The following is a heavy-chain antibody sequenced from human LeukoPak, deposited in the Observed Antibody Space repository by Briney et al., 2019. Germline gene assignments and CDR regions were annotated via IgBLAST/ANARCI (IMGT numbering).Heavy chain of an antibody. D-gene: IGHD6-25*01. CDR2: IYSGGGT. J-gene: IGHJ4*02. CDR3: AKGSRAAGYYFDY. Sequence: GGSLTLSCAASGFTVSSNYMSWVRQAPGKGLEWVSTIYSGGGTYYVDSVKGRFTVSRDNSKNTLYIQMNSLRAEDTAVYYCAKGSRAAGYYFDYWGQGTLVTVSS. CDR1: GFTVSSNY. V-gene: IGHV3-66*01.